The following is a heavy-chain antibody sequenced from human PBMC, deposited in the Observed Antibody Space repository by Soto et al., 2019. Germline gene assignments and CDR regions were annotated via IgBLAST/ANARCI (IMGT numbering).Heavy chain of an antibody. CDR3: ARESSSWYYKGGNLVDY. Sequence: QVQLQESGPGLVKPSQTLSLTCTVSGGSISSGGYYWSWIRQHPGKGLEWIGYIYYSGSTYYNPYLKSRVTISVDTSKNQFSLKLSSVTAADTAVYYCARESSSWYYKGGNLVDYWGQGTLVTVSS. CDR2: IYYSGST. V-gene: IGHV4-31*03. CDR1: GGSISSGGYY. J-gene: IGHJ4*02. D-gene: IGHD6-13*01.